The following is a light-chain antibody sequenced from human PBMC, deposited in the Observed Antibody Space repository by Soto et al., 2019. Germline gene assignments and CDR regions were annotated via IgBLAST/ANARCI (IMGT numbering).Light chain of an antibody. J-gene: IGKJ4*01. CDR2: GAS. CDR3: QQYGSSLT. CDR1: QSVSSN. V-gene: IGKV3-20*01. Sequence: EIVMTQSPATLSVSPGERATLSCRASQSVSSNLAWYQQKPGQAPRLLIYGASTRATGITDRVTGSGSGTDVTLIFSRLEPEDFAVYYCQQYGSSLTFGGGTKV.